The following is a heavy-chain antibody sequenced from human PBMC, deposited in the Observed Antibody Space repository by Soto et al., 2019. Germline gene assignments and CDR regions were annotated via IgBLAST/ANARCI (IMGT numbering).Heavy chain of an antibody. CDR2: IYWDDDK. CDR1: GFSLSTSGGG. J-gene: IGHJ4*02. Sequence: SGPTLVNPTQTLTLTCTFSGFSLSTSGGGVGWIRQPPGKALEWLALIYWDDDKRYSPSLKNRLTITKDTSKNQVVLTMTTIDPLDTATYYCVHGHYDGSTFYFDYWGQGALVTVSS. V-gene: IGHV2-5*02. D-gene: IGHD5-12*01. CDR3: VHGHYDGSTFYFDY.